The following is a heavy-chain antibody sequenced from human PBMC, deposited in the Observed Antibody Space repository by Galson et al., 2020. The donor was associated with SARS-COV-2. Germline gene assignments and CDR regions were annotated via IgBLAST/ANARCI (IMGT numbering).Heavy chain of an antibody. CDR3: AKDRGGSGRYVDLDF. D-gene: IGHD6-19*01. CDR1: GFTFRNYF. Sequence: GESLKISCAASGFTFRNYFMTWVRQVPGKGLEWVSSISDSGVSTYYADSVKDRFTVSRDNSKNTLYLQLNSLRVDDTALYYCAKDRGGSGRYVDLDFWGQGTLVTVSS. V-gene: IGHV3-23*01. CDR2: ISDSGVST. J-gene: IGHJ4*02.